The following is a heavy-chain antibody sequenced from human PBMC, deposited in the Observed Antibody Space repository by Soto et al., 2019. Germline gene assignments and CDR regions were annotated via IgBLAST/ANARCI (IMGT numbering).Heavy chain of an antibody. Sequence: QVQLQESGPGLVKPSQTLSLTCTVSGGSISSGDYYWSWIRQPPGKGLEWIGYIYYSGSTYYNPSLKSRVTISVDTSKNQFSLKLSSVTAADTAVYYCARDRRSGSGSSHLYDVFDIWGQGTMVTVSS. CDR2: IYYSGST. V-gene: IGHV4-30-4*01. CDR1: GGSISSGDYY. CDR3: ARDRRSGSGSSHLYDVFDI. D-gene: IGHD3-10*01. J-gene: IGHJ3*02.